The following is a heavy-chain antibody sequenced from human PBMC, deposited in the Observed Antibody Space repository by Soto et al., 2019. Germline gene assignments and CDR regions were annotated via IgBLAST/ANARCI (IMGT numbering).Heavy chain of an antibody. V-gene: IGHV1-2*02. CDR2: INPNSGGT. CDR1: GFTFSAYY. CDR3: ARSLLDEYSSSWRSAYYGMDV. Sequence: QVQLVQSGAEVKKPGASVKVSCKASGFTFSAYYIYWVRQAPGQGLEWIGWINPNSGGTNNAQKFQGRVTMTRDTSTSTVYMELSALISDDTAVNYCARSLLDEYSSSWRSAYYGMDVWGQGTTVTVSS. J-gene: IGHJ6*02. D-gene: IGHD6-13*01.